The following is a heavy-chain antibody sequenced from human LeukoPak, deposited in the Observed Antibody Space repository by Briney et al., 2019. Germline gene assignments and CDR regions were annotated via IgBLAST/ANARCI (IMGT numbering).Heavy chain of an antibody. Sequence: SETLSLTCTVSGGSISSHYWSWIRQPPGKGLEWIGYIYYSGSTNYNPSLKSRVTISVDTSKNQFSLKLSSVTAADTAVYYCASVVLRFSSNYSMDVWGKGTTVPVSS. J-gene: IGHJ6*03. V-gene: IGHV4-59*11. CDR3: ASVVLRFSSNYSMDV. D-gene: IGHD3-3*01. CDR2: IYYSGST. CDR1: GGSISSHY.